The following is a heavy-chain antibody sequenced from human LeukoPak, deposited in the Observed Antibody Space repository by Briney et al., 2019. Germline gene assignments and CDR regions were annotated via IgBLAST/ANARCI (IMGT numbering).Heavy chain of an antibody. CDR2: ISAFSGKT. CDR3: ARVTVTVEVDY. J-gene: IGHJ4*02. CDR1: GYTFNRFG. D-gene: IGHD4-17*01. Sequence: ASVKVSCKGSGYTFNRFGLSWVRQAPGQGLEWMGWISAFSGKTYYAEKYQGRVTMTRNTSINTAYMELSSLRSEDTAVYYCARVTVTVEVDYWGQGTLVTVSS. V-gene: IGHV1-18*04.